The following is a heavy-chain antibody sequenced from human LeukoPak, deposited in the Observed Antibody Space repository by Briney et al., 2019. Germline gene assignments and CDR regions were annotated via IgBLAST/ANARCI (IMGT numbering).Heavy chain of an antibody. J-gene: IGHJ2*01. CDR1: GGSFSGYY. D-gene: IGHD3-10*01. V-gene: IGHV4-34*01. Sequence: SETLSLTCAVYGGSFSGYYWSWIRQPPGKGLEWIGEINHSGSTNYNPSLKSRVTISVDTSKNQFSLKLSSVTAADTAVYYCARLSPLGSITMVRGPDWYFDLWGRGTLVTVSS. CDR2: INHSGST. CDR3: ARLSPLGSITMVRGPDWYFDL.